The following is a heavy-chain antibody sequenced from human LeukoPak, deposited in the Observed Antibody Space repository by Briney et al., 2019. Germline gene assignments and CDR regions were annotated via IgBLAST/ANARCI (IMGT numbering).Heavy chain of an antibody. CDR1: GYTLTSYY. J-gene: IGHJ3*02. D-gene: IGHD1-14*01. V-gene: IGHV1-46*01. Sequence: ASVKVSCKASGYTLTSYYIHWVRQAPGQGLEWMGIIYPSGVTTNYAQNFQGRVTMTRDTSTSTVYMELSSLRSEDTAVYYCATPNNIDAFDMWGQGTMVTVSS. CDR2: IYPSGVTT. CDR3: ATPNNIDAFDM.